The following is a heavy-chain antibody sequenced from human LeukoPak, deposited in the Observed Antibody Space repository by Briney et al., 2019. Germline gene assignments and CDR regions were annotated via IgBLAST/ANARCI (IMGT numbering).Heavy chain of an antibody. CDR2: ITGSGGNR. CDR1: GFTFSSHG. J-gene: IGHJ4*02. CDR3: AKDPAYSSSWYYFDY. Sequence: GGSLRLSCAASGFTFSSHGMNWVRQAPGKGLEWVSGITGSGGNRYYADSVKGRFTISRDNSKNTLYLQMNSLRAEDTAVYYCAKDPAYSSSWYYFDYWGQGTLVTVSS. V-gene: IGHV3-23*01. D-gene: IGHD6-13*01.